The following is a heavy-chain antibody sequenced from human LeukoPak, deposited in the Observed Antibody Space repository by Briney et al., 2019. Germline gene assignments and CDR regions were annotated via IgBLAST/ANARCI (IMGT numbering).Heavy chain of an antibody. V-gene: IGHV1-69*05. CDR2: IIPIFGTA. D-gene: IGHD2-21*02. CDR3: ASSPSVGIVVVTATTLYFDY. J-gene: IGHJ4*02. Sequence: ASVKVSXKASGGTFSSYAISWVRQAPGQGLEWMGRIIPIFGTANYAQKFQGRVTITTDESTSTAYMELSSLRSEDTAVYYCASSPSVGIVVVTATTLYFDYWGQGTLVTVSS. CDR1: GGTFSSYA.